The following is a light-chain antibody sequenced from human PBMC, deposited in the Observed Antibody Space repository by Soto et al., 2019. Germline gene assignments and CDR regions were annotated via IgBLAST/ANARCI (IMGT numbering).Light chain of an antibody. Sequence: DIQRTRSPSTLSASVVDRVTITCLASQNIGNYLNWYRQKPGKAPELLIYAASILQSEVPSRFSGSGSGTEFTLTISSLQPEDFATYYCQKLNSYPRKCGQGNKGDIK. CDR3: QKLNSYPRK. CDR2: AAS. CDR1: QNIGNY. J-gene: IGKJ1*01. V-gene: IGKV1-17*01.